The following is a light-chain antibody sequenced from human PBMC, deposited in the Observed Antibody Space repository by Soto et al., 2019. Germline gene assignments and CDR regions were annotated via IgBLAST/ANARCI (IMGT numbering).Light chain of an antibody. CDR3: AAWDDSLNVVL. Sequence: QSVLTQPPSASGTPGQRVTISCSGSSSNIGTNTVNWYEQLPGMAPKLLIHSNNLRPSGVPDRFSGSKSGTSASLAISGLQSEDEADYYCAAWDDSLNVVLFGGGTKVTVL. CDR2: SNN. V-gene: IGLV1-44*01. CDR1: SSNIGTNT. J-gene: IGLJ2*01.